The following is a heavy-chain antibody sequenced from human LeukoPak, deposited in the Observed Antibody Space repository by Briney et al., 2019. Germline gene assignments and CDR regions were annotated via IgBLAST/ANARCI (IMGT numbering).Heavy chain of an antibody. CDR2: IYYSGST. V-gene: IGHV4-39*07. CDR3: ATTSAFPPRHIAVAETEDY. J-gene: IGHJ4*02. CDR1: GGSISSSSYY. Sequence: PSETLSLTCTVSGGSISSSSYYWGWIRQPPGKGLEWIGSIYYSGSTYYNPSLKSRVTISVDTSKNQFSLKLSSVTAADTAVYYCATTSAFPPRHIAVAETEDYWGQGTLVTVSS. D-gene: IGHD6-19*01.